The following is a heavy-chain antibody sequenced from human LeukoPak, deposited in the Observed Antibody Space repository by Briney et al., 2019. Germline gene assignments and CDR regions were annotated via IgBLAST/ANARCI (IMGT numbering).Heavy chain of an antibody. V-gene: IGHV3-53*01. CDR1: GFAVSGRY. Sequence: PGGSLRLSCAASGFAVSGRYMSWVRQAPGIGLEWVSVIYTGGSTYYGDSVKGRFTISRDISQNTVYLQMNSPRAEDTAVYYCTRDRSNSGTRDAFDIWGQGTMVSVSS. D-gene: IGHD1-26*01. CDR3: TRDRSNSGTRDAFDI. CDR2: IYTGGST. J-gene: IGHJ3*02.